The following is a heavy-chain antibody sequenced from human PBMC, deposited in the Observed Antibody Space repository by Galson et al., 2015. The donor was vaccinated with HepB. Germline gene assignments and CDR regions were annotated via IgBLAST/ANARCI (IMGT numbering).Heavy chain of an antibody. J-gene: IGHJ4*02. V-gene: IGHV1-18*04. CDR3: ARDRDYRFDY. D-gene: IGHD4/OR15-4a*01. CDR1: GYTSTTNG. Sequence: SVKVSCKASGYTSTTNGISWVRQAPGQGLEWMGWISANSGNTKYAQNLQGRVTLTRDTSTSTAYLELRSLRSGDTAAYYCARDRDYRFDYWGQGTLVTVSS. CDR2: ISANSGNT.